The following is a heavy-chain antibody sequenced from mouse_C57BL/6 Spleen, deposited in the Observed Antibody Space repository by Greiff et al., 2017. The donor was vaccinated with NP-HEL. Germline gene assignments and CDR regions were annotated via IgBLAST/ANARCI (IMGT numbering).Heavy chain of an antibody. V-gene: IGHV3-6*01. J-gene: IGHJ2*01. D-gene: IGHD3-1*01. CDR2: ISYDGSN. Sequence: DVQLQESGPGLVKPSQSLSLTCSVTGYSITSGYYWNWIRQFPGNKLEWMGYISYDGSNNYNPSLKNRISITRAPSKNQFFLKLNSVTTEDTATYYCARGYGREFYCEYWGQGTTLTVSA. CDR3: ARGYGREFYCEY. CDR1: GYSITSGYY.